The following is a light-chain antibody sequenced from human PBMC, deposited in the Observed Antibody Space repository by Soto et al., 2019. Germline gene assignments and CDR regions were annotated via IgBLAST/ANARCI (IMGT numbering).Light chain of an antibody. J-gene: IGLJ1*01. CDR2: EVS. CDR1: NIDVGGYNY. CDR3: SSYTSSSTQV. Sequence: QSALTQPASVSGSPGQSITISCTGTNIDVGGYNYVSWYQQHPGKAPKLMIYEVSNRPSGVSNRFSGSKSGNTASLTISGLQAEDEADYYCSSYTSSSTQVFGTGTKLTVL. V-gene: IGLV2-14*01.